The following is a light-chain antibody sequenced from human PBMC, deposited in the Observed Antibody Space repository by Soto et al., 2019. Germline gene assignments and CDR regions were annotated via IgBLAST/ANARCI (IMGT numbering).Light chain of an antibody. CDR2: DNN. CDR1: SSNIGNSY. J-gene: IGLJ1*01. Sequence: QSALTQPPSVSAAPGQKVTISCSGSSSNIGNSYVSWYQQLPGTAPKLLIYDNNRRPSGIPDRFSGSKSGTPATLGITGLQTGDDADYYCGTWDSSLSAFVFGTRTKVTVL. V-gene: IGLV1-51*01. CDR3: GTWDSSLSAFV.